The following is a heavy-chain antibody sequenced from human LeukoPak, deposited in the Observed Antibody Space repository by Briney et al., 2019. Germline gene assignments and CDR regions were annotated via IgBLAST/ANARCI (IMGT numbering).Heavy chain of an antibody. CDR1: GFTFSDYY. V-gene: IGHV3-11*01. D-gene: IGHD6-13*01. Sequence: PGGSLRLSCAASGFTFSDYYMSWIRQAPGKGLEWVSYISSSGSTIYYADSVKGRFTISRDNAKNSLYLQMNSLRAEDTAVYYCARIIRSSSWYRKYYFDYWGQGTLVTVSS. CDR2: ISSSGSTI. CDR3: ARIIRSSSWYRKYYFDY. J-gene: IGHJ4*02.